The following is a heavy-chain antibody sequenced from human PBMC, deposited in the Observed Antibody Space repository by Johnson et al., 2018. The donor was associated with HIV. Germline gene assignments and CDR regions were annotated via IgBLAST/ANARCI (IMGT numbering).Heavy chain of an antibody. Sequence: QVQLVESGGGVVQPGGSLRLSCAASGFTFADYGMHWVRQPPGKGLEWVAFIAHDESITHYADSVKGRFTISRDNSKNTLYLQMNSLRAEDTAVYYCARAGSSSSGPRAFDIWGQGTMVTVSS. CDR1: GFTFADYG. CDR3: ARAGSSSSGPRAFDI. J-gene: IGHJ3*02. D-gene: IGHD6-6*01. V-gene: IGHV3-30*02. CDR2: IAHDESIT.